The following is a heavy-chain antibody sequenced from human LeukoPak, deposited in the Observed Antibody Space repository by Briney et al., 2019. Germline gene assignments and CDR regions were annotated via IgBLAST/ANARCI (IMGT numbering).Heavy chain of an antibody. V-gene: IGHV3-48*01. J-gene: IGHJ6*02. CDR3: ARAMDV. Sequence: PGGSLRLSCVASGFSFSRFGMNWVRQAPGKGLEWISHISSTSGDIYYADSVKGRFTISRDNAKNSLYLQMNSLRAEDTAVYYCARAMDVWGQGTTVTVSS. CDR2: ISSTSGDI. CDR1: GFSFSRFG.